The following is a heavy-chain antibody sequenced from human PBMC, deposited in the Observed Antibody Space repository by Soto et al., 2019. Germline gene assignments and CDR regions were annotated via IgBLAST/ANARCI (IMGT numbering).Heavy chain of an antibody. J-gene: IGHJ6*02. V-gene: IGHV4-34*01. CDR3: ARRRDSSGYYPRYYYGMDV. Sequence: SETLSLTCAVYGGSFSGYYWSWIRQPPGKGREWIGEINHSGSTNYNPSLKTRVTISVDTSKNQSSLKLRSVTAADTAVYYCARRRDSSGYYPRYYYGMDVWGQGTTVTVSS. D-gene: IGHD3-22*01. CDR2: INHSGST. CDR1: GGSFSGYY.